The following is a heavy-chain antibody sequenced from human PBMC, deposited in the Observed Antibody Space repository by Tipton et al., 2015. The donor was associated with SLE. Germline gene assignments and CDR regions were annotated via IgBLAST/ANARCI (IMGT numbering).Heavy chain of an antibody. CDR1: GYSISSGYY. V-gene: IGHV4-38-2*01. D-gene: IGHD3-3*01. CDR3: ARRPYDFWSGYPSAYFHH. Sequence: TLSLTCAVSGYSISSGYYWGWIRQPPGKGLEWIGEINRSGSTNYNPSLKSRVSMSVDTSKNQFSLKLSSVTAADTAVYYCARRPYDFWSGYPSAYFHHWGQGTLVTVSS. J-gene: IGHJ1*01. CDR2: INRSGST.